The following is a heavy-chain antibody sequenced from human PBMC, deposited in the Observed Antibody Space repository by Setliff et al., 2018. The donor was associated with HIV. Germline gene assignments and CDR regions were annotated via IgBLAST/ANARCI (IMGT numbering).Heavy chain of an antibody. CDR1: GFTFNTYS. D-gene: IGHD3-16*01. CDR2: ISSTSTYI. Sequence: PGGSLRLSCAASGFTFNTYSLNWVRQAPGKGLEWFSSISSTSTYIYYADSVRGRFTVSRDNAKNSVYLQMNSLRAEDTAVYYCARDGGEYWGQGTLVTVSS. CDR3: ARDGGEY. V-gene: IGHV3-21*01. J-gene: IGHJ4*02.